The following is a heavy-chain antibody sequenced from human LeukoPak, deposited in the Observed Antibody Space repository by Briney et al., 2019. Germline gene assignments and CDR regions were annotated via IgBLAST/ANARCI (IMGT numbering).Heavy chain of an antibody. Sequence: SVKVSCKASGGTFSSYAISWVRQAPGQGLEWMGRIITILGIANYAQKFQGRVTVTADKSTSTAYMELSSLRSEDTAVYYCARNEAFISGWYQGAFDIWGQGTMVTVSS. J-gene: IGHJ3*02. CDR3: ARNEAFISGWYQGAFDI. V-gene: IGHV1-69*04. D-gene: IGHD6-19*01. CDR2: IITILGIA. CDR1: GGTFSSYA.